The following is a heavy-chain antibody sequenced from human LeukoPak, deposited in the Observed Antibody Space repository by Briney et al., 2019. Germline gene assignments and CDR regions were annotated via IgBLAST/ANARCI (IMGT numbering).Heavy chain of an antibody. V-gene: IGHV4-4*09. J-gene: IGHJ6*03. CDR3: ARHWYRYYYYMDV. D-gene: IGHD1-14*01. CDR2: MYTSGRS. Sequence: SETLSLTCTVSDGSISGFYWSWIRQPPGKGLEWIGFMYTSGRSNYNPSLESRVTISVDTSTNQFSLKLRSVTAADTAMYSCARHWYRYYYYMDVWGKGTTVTVSS. CDR1: DGSISGFY.